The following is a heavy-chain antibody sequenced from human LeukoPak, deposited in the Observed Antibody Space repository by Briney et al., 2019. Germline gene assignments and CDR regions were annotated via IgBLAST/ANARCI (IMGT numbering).Heavy chain of an antibody. CDR1: GGSFSGYY. V-gene: IGHV4-34*01. D-gene: IGHD3-3*01. Sequence: SETLSLTCAVYGGSFSGYYWSWIRQPPGKGLEWIGEINHSGSTNYNPSLKSRVTISVDTSKNQFSLKRSSVTAADTAVYYCARGRLHYDFWSGYYTPNWFDPWGQGTLVTVSS. CDR3: ARGRLHYDFWSGYYTPNWFDP. CDR2: INHSGST. J-gene: IGHJ5*02.